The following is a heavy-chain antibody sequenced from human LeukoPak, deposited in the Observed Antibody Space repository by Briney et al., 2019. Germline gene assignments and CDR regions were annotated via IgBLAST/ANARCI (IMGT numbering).Heavy chain of an antibody. CDR1: GFTFSSYA. Sequence: GGSLRLSCAASGFTFSSYAMSWVRQAPGKGLEWVSAISGSGGSTYYADSEKGRFTISRDNSKNTLYLQMNSLRAEDTAVYYCAKDHGLIVVATPGYWGQGTLVTVSS. V-gene: IGHV3-23*01. J-gene: IGHJ4*02. CDR2: ISGSGGST. D-gene: IGHD3-22*01. CDR3: AKDHGLIVVATPGY.